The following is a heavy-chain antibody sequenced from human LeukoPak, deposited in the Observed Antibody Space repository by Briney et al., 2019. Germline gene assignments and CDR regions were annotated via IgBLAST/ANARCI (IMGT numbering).Heavy chain of an antibody. D-gene: IGHD6-25*01. Sequence: PRASVKVSCKASGYTFTNYYIHWMRQAPGQGPEWVGIINLNAVTTRYAQKFQGRITVTRDTSTSTVYMELSSLRSEDTAVYFCAREGAAEAKNFDYWGQGTLVIVSS. CDR2: INLNAVTT. J-gene: IGHJ4*02. CDR3: AREGAAEAKNFDY. CDR1: GYTFTNYY. V-gene: IGHV1-46*01.